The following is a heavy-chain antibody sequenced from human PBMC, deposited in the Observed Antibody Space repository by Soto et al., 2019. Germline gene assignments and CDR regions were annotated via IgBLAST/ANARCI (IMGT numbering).Heavy chain of an antibody. D-gene: IGHD2-2*02. V-gene: IGHV4-61*01. CDR2: IYYSGNT. J-gene: IGHJ4*02. Sequence: QVQLQESGPGLVKPSETLSLTCTVSGGSVSSGSYYWSWIRQPPGKGLEWIGFIYYSGNTNYNPSLKSRVTISVDTSKNQSSLRLSSVTAAATAVYYCARGNYLTPYLFDYWGQGTLVTVSS. CDR1: GGSVSSGSYY. CDR3: ARGNYLTPYLFDY.